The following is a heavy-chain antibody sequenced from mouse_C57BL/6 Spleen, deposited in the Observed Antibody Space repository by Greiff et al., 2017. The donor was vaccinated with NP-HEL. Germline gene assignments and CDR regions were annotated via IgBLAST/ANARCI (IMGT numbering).Heavy chain of an antibody. J-gene: IGHJ2*01. CDR2: INYDGSST. CDR3: ARETGVYFDY. Sequence: EVKLVESEGGLVQPGRSMKLSCTASGFTFSDYYMAWVRQVPEKGLEWVANINYDGSSTYYLDSLKSRFIISRDNAKNILYLQMSSLKSEDTATYYCARETGVYFDYWGQGTTLTVSS. V-gene: IGHV5-16*01. CDR1: GFTFSDYY. D-gene: IGHD4-1*01.